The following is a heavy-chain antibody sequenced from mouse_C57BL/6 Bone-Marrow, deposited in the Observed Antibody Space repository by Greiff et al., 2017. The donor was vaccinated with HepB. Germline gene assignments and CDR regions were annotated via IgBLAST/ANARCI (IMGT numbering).Heavy chain of an antibody. CDR2: IYPGGGYT. CDR1: GYTFTNYW. V-gene: IGHV1-63*01. D-gene: IGHD3-2*02. Sequence: VQLQQSGAELVRPGTSVKMSCKASGYTFTNYWIGWAKQRPGHVLEWIGDIYPGGGYTNYNEKFKGKATLTADKSSSTAYMQFSSLTSEDSAIYYCARGGSQARGAWFAYWGQGTLVTVSA. CDR3: ARGGSQARGAWFAY. J-gene: IGHJ3*01.